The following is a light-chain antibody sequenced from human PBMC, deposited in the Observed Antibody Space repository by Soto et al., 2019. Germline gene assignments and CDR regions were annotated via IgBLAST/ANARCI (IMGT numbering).Light chain of an antibody. CDR1: QTIVGSY. Sequence: EIVLTQSPGTLSLSPGERATLSCRASQTIVGSYLAWYQQKPGQAPRLLIYGASTRASGIPDRFSGGGSGTDSTLTISRLEPEDSAVYYCQLVAFGQGTKVEIQ. CDR3: QLVA. CDR2: GAS. J-gene: IGKJ1*01. V-gene: IGKV3-20*01.